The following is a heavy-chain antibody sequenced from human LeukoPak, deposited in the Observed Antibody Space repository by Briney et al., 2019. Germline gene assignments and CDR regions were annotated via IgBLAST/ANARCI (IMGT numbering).Heavy chain of an antibody. Sequence: PGGSLRLSCAASGFTFSSYAMSWVRQAPGKGLEWVSAISGSGGSTYYADSVKGRFTISRDNSKNTLYLQMNSPRVEDTAVYYCAKDYGIGDYYYGMDVWGQGTTVTVSS. CDR3: AKDYGIGDYYYGMDV. J-gene: IGHJ6*02. D-gene: IGHD4-17*01. CDR1: GFTFSSYA. V-gene: IGHV3-23*01. CDR2: ISGSGGST.